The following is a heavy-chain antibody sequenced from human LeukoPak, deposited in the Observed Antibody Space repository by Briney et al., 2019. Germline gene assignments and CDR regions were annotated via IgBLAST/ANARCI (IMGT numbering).Heavy chain of an antibody. V-gene: IGHV1-46*03. J-gene: IGHJ6*03. CDR3: ASTGGYSYGLYYYYYMDV. CDR1: GYTFTSYY. CDR2: INPSGGST. D-gene: IGHD5-18*01. Sequence: GASVKVSCKASGYTFTSYYMHWVRQAPGQGLEWMGIINPSGGSTSYAQKFQGRVTMTRDTSTSTVYMELSSLRSEDTAVYYCASTGGYSYGLYYYYYMDVWGKGTTVTASS.